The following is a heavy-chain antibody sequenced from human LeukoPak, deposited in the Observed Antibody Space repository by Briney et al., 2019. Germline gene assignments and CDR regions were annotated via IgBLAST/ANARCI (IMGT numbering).Heavy chain of an antibody. Sequence: KPSETLSLNCTVSGGAISSYYWRWIRQPPGEGLEWIGYIYYSGSTNYNPSLKSRVTISVDTSKNQFSLKLSSVTAADTAVYYCARAAGVPVAFDIWGQGTMVTVSS. V-gene: IGHV4-59*01. J-gene: IGHJ3*02. CDR2: IYYSGST. D-gene: IGHD2-8*01. CDR3: ARAAGVPVAFDI. CDR1: GGAISSYY.